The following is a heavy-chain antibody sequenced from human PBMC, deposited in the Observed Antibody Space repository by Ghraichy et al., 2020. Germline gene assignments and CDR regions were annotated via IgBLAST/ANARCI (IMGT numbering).Heavy chain of an antibody. Sequence: GGSLRLSCVASGFPFSDYSMSWVRQAPGKGLEWVSSIDLTSSYIYYADSLKGRFTISRDNARNSLYLQMNSLRAEDTAVYYCARDRLPLNGAFVSWGQGSLGTV. CDR1: GFPFSDYS. CDR2: IDLTSSYI. V-gene: IGHV3-21*01. D-gene: IGHD2-8*01. CDR3: ARDRLPLNGAFVS. J-gene: IGHJ5*01.